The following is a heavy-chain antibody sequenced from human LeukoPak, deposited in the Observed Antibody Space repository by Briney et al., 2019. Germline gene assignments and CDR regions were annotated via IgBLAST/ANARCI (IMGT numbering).Heavy chain of an antibody. J-gene: IGHJ6*03. CDR2: INHSGST. CDR1: GGSFSGYY. CDR3: ARVSGRSSYYYYYYMDV. Sequence: SETLSLTCAVYGGSFSGYYWSWIRQPPGKGLEWIGEINHSGSTNYNPSLKSRVTISVDTSKNLFSLKLSSVTAADTAVYYCARVSGRSSYYYYYYMDVWGKGTTVTISS. D-gene: IGHD6-6*01. V-gene: IGHV4-34*01.